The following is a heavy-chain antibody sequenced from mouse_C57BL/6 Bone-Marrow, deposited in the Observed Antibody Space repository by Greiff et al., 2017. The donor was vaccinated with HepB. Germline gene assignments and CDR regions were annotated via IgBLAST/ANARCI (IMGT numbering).Heavy chain of an antibody. V-gene: IGHV2-2*01. J-gene: IGHJ1*03. CDR1: GFSLTSYG. CDR3: ARNTPYWYFDV. CDR2: IWSGGST. Sequence: QVQLKESGPGLVQPSQSLSITCTVSGFSLTSYGVHWVRQSPGKGLEWLGVIWSGGSTDYNAAFISRLSISKDNSKSQVFLKMNSLQADDTAIYYCARNTPYWYFDVWGTGTTVTVSS.